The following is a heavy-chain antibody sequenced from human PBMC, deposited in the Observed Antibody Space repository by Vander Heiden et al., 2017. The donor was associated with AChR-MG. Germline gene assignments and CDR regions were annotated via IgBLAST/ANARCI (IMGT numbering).Heavy chain of an antibody. CDR2: INHSGST. D-gene: IGHD3-3*01. Sequence: QVQLQQCGAALFKPSESLSLTCAAYGGSFSGYYWSWVRQPPGKGLWWIGEINHSGSTTYNPSIKSRVTISVDTSKNQFSLRLSSVIAADTAVYYCARARITICGVVTTDYYYYGMDVWGQGTTVTVSS. J-gene: IGHJ6*02. CDR1: GGSFSGYY. V-gene: IGHV4-34*01. CDR3: ARARITICGVVTTDYYYYGMDV.